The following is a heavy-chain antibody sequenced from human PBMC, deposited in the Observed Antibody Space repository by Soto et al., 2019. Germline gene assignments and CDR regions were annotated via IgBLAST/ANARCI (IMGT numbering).Heavy chain of an antibody. CDR2: IKQDGSEK. D-gene: IGHD3-3*01. J-gene: IGHJ6*03. CDR3: AREGNYDFWSGYYSPYYYYYMDV. CDR1: GFTFSSYW. V-gene: IGHV3-7*01. Sequence: GGSLRLSCAASGFTFSSYWMSWVRQAPGKGLEWVANIKQDGSEKYYVDSVKGRFTISRDNAKNSLYLQMNSLRAEDTAVYYCAREGNYDFWSGYYSPYYYYYMDVWGKGTTVTVSS.